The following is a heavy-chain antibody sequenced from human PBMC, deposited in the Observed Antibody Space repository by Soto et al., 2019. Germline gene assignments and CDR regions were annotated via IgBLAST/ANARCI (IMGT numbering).Heavy chain of an antibody. Sequence: ASVKVSWKASGYTFTSYAMHWVRQAPGQRLEWMGWINAGNGNTKYSQKFQGRVTITRDTSASTAYMELSSLRSEDTAVYYCASCQLLFLEWFGVRDVFDIWGQRTM. CDR2: INAGNGNT. CDR1: GYTFTSYA. V-gene: IGHV1-3*01. D-gene: IGHD3-3*01. J-gene: IGHJ3*02. CDR3: ASCQLLFLEWFGVRDVFDI.